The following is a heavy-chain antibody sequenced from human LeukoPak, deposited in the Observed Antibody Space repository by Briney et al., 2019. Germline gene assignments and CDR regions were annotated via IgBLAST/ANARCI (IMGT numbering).Heavy chain of an antibody. CDR1: GVSISSYY. D-gene: IGHD3-10*01. V-gene: IGHV4-59*01. J-gene: IGHJ4*02. CDR2: IYFSGNT. CDR3: ARAGARATDFDY. Sequence: SSETLSLTCTVSGVSISSYYWSWIRQPPGKGLEWIGYIYFSGNTNYNPSLKSRVTMSLDTSKNQFSLKLNSVTAADTAVYYCARAGARATDFDYWGQGTLVTVSS.